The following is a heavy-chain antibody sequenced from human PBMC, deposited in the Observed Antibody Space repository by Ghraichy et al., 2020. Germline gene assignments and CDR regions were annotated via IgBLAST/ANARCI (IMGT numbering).Heavy chain of an antibody. Sequence: GGSLRLSCEASGFTFSSYAMHWVRQPPGKGLEWVAVISYHGSTKYYADSVKGRFTISRDNSKNTLYLEMNSLRVEDTAVYYCARVDCSGGSCWARDYGMEVWGQGTTVTVSS. CDR2: ISYHGSTK. J-gene: IGHJ6*02. CDR1: GFTFSSYA. V-gene: IGHV3-30-3*01. D-gene: IGHD2-15*01. CDR3: ARVDCSGGSCWARDYGMEV.